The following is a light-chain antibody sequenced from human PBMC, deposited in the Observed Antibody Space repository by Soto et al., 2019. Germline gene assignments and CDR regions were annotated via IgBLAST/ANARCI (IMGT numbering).Light chain of an antibody. CDR3: RYYTSSTTVV. V-gene: IGLV2-14*01. CDR2: DVS. Sequence: QSALTQPASVSGSPGQSITISCTGTSSDVGGYNYVSWYQQHPGKAPKLMIYDVSNRPSGVSHCFSGSKSDNTASLTISRQQEEDDAYFYSRYYTSSTTVVFGGGTKLTVL. CDR1: SSDVGGYNY. J-gene: IGLJ2*01.